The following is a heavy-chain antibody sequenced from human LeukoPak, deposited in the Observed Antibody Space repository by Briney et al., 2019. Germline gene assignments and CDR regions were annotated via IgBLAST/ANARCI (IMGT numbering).Heavy chain of an antibody. CDR3: ARDGGYGDYAFDR. CDR2: IWYDGSIK. V-gene: IGHV3-30*02. Sequence: GGSLRLSCAAYGFTFSNYGMHWVRQAPGKGLEWVALIWYDGSIKYYTDSVKGRLTISRDNSKNTLYLQMNSLRAEDTAVYYCARDGGYGDYAFDRWGQGTLVTVSS. D-gene: IGHD4-17*01. J-gene: IGHJ5*02. CDR1: GFTFSNYG.